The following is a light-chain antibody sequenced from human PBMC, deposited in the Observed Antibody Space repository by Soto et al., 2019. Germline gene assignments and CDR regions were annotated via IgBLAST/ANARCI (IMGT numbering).Light chain of an antibody. Sequence: EIVLTQSPALLSLSPGERADLSWLASQSVASYLAWYQHKPGQPPRLLIYDTSNRATGIPARFSGSGSGTDFTLTISSLEPEDFAVYYCQQRSNWRSITFGQGTRLEI. CDR1: QSVASY. CDR3: QQRSNWRSIT. V-gene: IGKV3-11*01. CDR2: DTS. J-gene: IGKJ5*01.